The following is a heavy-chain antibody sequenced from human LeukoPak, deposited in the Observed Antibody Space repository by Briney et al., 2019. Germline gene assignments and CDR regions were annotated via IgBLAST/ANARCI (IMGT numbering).Heavy chain of an antibody. Sequence: GGSLRLSCAASGFTFTTYTMNWVRQAPGKGLEWVSSITSGVNYVNYADSAKGRFTISRDNAKNSLYLQMNSLRADDTAVYYCARDSARAGYYYYMDVWGKGTTVTVSS. CDR2: ITSGVNYV. D-gene: IGHD3-10*01. CDR3: ARDSARAGYYYYMDV. V-gene: IGHV3-21*01. CDR1: GFTFTTYT. J-gene: IGHJ6*03.